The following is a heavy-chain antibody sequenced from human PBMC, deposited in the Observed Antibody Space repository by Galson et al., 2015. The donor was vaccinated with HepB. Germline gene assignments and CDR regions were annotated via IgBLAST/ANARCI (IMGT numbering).Heavy chain of an antibody. J-gene: IGHJ5*02. V-gene: IGHV1-8*01. CDR1: GYTFTSYD. D-gene: IGHD3-3*01. Sequence: SVKVSCKASGYTFTSYDINWVRQATGQGLEWMGWMNPNSGNTGYAQKFQGRVTMTRNTSISTAYMELSSLGSEDTAVYYCATRLADFWSGYYWFDPWGRGTLVTVSS. CDR3: ATRLADFWSGYYWFDP. CDR2: MNPNSGNT.